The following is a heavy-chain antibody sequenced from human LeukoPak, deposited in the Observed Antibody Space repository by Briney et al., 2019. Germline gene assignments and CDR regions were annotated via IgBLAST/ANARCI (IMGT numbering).Heavy chain of an antibody. CDR2: ISSSSSSI. J-gene: IGHJ4*02. Sequence: GGSLRLSCAASGCTFSSYSMNWVRQAPGKGLEWVSSISSSSSSIYYADSVKGRFTISRDNANDSPYPQMNSQRAADTAVYSCARELVTSSYWGQGTLVTVSS. CDR1: GCTFSSYS. V-gene: IGHV3-21*01. CDR3: ARELVTSSY.